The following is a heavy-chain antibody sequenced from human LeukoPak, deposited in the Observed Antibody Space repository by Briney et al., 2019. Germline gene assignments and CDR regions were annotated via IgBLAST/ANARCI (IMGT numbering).Heavy chain of an antibody. Sequence: ASVKVSCKASGYTFTSYGISWVRQAPGQGLEWMGWISAYNGNTNYAQKLQGRVTMTTDTSTSTAYMELRSLRSDDTAVYYCARNMYYDILTGYSPEGFDYWGQGTLVTVSS. V-gene: IGHV1-18*01. D-gene: IGHD3-9*01. CDR3: ARNMYYDILTGYSPEGFDY. J-gene: IGHJ4*02. CDR2: ISAYNGNT. CDR1: GYTFTSYG.